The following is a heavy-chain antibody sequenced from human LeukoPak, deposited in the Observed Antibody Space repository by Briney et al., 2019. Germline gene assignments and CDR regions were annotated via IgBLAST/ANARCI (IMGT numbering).Heavy chain of an antibody. J-gene: IGHJ4*02. Sequence: GESLKISCQGSGYSFTSYWIGWVRQMPGKGLEWMGIIYPGDSDTRYSPSFQGQVTISADKSISTAYLQWSSLKASDTAMYYCATTWEYDSSPFDYWGQGTLVTVSS. CDR2: IYPGDSDT. D-gene: IGHD3-22*01. V-gene: IGHV5-51*01. CDR1: GYSFTSYW. CDR3: ATTWEYDSSPFDY.